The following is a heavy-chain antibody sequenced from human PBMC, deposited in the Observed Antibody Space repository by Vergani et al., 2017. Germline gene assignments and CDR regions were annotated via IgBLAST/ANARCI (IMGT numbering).Heavy chain of an antibody. J-gene: IGHJ3*02. D-gene: IGHD2-2*01. CDR1: GFTFSSYS. Sequence: EVQLVESGGGLVKPGGSLRLSCAASGFTFSSYSMNWVRQAPGKGLEWVSSISSSSSYIYYADSVKGRFTISRDNATNSLYLQMNSLRAEDTAVYYCARDFRGNVVPAAMKNRRTDAFDIWGQGTMVTVSS. V-gene: IGHV3-21*01. CDR2: ISSSSSYI. CDR3: ARDFRGNVVPAAMKNRRTDAFDI.